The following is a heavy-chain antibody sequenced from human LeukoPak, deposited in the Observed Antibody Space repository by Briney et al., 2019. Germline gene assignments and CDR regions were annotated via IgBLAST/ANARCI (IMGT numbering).Heavy chain of an antibody. CDR1: GFTFSSYG. CDR3: VKDNPLDY. Sequence: GGSLSLSCAASGFTFSSYGMHWVRQAPGKGLEWVAFIRYDGSNKYYADSVKGRFTISRDNSKNTLYLYVNSLRPDDSAVYYCVKDNPLDYWGQGTLVIVSS. CDR2: IRYDGSNK. J-gene: IGHJ4*02. V-gene: IGHV3-30*02.